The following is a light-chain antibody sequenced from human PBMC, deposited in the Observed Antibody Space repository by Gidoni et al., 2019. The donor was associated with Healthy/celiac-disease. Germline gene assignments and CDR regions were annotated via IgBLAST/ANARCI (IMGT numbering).Light chain of an antibody. CDR3: AAWDDSLNGRV. CDR1: SSNIGSNT. V-gene: IGLV1-44*01. CDR2: SNN. J-gene: IGLJ3*02. Sequence: QSVLTQPPSSPGTPGQRVTIPFSGSSSNIGSNTVNWYQQRPGTAPKLLIYSNNQRPSGFPDRFSGSKSGTSASLAISGLQSEDEADYYCAAWDDSLNGRVFGGGTKLTVL.